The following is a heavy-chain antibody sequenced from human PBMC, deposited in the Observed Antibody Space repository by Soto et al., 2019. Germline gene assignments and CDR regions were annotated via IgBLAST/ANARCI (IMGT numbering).Heavy chain of an antibody. J-gene: IGHJ6*02. V-gene: IGHV4-39*01. D-gene: IGHD2-15*01. CDR3: APLSVSLSGPYGIHV. CDR1: GYSVTISDYY. Sequence: SETLSLTCSVSGYSVTISDYYWAWIRQPPGKGLEWIGSMFYSGLTYYNPSLKSRVTLSVDTSKNQFSVRLNSVTAADTAVYYCAPLSVSLSGPYGIHVWGQGTTVTVSS. CDR2: MFYSGLT.